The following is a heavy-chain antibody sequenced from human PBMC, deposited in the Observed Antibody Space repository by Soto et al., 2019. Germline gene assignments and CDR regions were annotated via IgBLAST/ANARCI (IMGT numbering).Heavy chain of an antibody. J-gene: IGHJ5*02. V-gene: IGHV1-3*01. D-gene: IGHD2-15*01. Sequence: ASVKVSCKASGYTFTSYTIHWVRQAPGQRPEWMGWINAGNGKTKYSPRIQDRVNITRDTSASTAYMELSSLRSEDTAVYYCAREDIVAWGQGTLVTVSS. CDR2: INAGNGKT. CDR3: AREDIVA. CDR1: GYTFTSYT.